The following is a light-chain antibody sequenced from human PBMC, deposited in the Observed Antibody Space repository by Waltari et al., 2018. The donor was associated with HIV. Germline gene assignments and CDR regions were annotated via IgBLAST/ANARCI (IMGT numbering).Light chain of an antibody. V-gene: IGLV1-44*01. CDR2: MNH. Sequence: QSVLTQPPSASGTPGQGVTISCSGSSSNIGSNSVSWYQQFPGTAPKLLIYMNHGRPSGVPDRFSGSKSGTTGFLAISGLQTEDEADYYCATWDDSLNGWVFGGGTDLTVL. CDR3: ATWDDSLNGWV. J-gene: IGLJ3*02. CDR1: SSNIGSNS.